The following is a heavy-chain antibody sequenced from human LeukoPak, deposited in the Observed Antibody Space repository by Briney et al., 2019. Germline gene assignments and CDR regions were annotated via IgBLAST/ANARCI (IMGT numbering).Heavy chain of an antibody. Sequence: GGSLRLSCAASGFTFTTYWMTWVRQAPGKGLEWVANIKQDGSEKYYVDSVKGRFTISRDNAESSLYLQMSSLRAEDTAVYYCARGLGVDYWGQGTLVTVSS. D-gene: IGHD3-16*01. CDR2: IKQDGSEK. CDR1: GFTFTTYW. CDR3: ARGLGVDY. J-gene: IGHJ4*02. V-gene: IGHV3-7*01.